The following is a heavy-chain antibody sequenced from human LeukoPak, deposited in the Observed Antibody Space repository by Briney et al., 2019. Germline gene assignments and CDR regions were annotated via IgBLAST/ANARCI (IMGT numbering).Heavy chain of an antibody. J-gene: IGHJ4*02. CDR2: IYYSGST. Sequence: SETLSLTCTVSGGSISSYYWSWLRQPPGKGLEWIGYIYYSGSTNYNPSLKSRVTISVDTSKNQFSLKLSSVTAADTAVYYCARATVPYYFDYWGQGTLVTVSS. CDR3: ARATVPYYFDY. V-gene: IGHV4-59*01. CDR1: GGSISSYY. D-gene: IGHD4-17*01.